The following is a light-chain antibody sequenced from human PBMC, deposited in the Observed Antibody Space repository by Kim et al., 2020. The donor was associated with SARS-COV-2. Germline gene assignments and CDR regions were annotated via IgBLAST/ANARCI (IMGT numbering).Light chain of an antibody. CDR2: NTN. Sequence: GGTVTLTCGLSSGSVSTSYYPSWYQQTPGQAPRTLIYNTNTRSSGVPDRFSGSILGNKAALTITGAQADDESHYYCVLHMGSGIWVFGGGTQLTVL. CDR1: SGSVSTSYY. CDR3: VLHMGSGIWV. V-gene: IGLV8-61*01. J-gene: IGLJ3*02.